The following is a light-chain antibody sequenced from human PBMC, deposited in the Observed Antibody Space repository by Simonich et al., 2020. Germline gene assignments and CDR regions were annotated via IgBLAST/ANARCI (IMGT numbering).Light chain of an antibody. CDR1: QSVLYSSNNKNY. V-gene: IGKV4-1*01. J-gene: IGKJ2*01. CDR2: WES. CDR3: QQYYSTPMYT. Sequence: DIVMTQSPDSLAVSLGERATINCKSSQSVLYSSNNKNYLAWYQKKPGQPPQLLIYWESTRESGVPDRFSGSGSGTDFTLTISSLQAEDVAVYYCQQYYSTPMYTFGQGTKLEIK.